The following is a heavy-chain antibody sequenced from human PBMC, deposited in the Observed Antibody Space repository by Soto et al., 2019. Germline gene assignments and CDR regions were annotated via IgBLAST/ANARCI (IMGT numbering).Heavy chain of an antibody. CDR1: GGSLSGYY. J-gene: IGHJ4*02. CDR2: VNHSGNT. Sequence: SETLSLTCAVYGGSLSGYYWNWVRQPPGKGLEWIGEVNHSGNTNSNPSLKSRVTISVDTSKNQFHLTLNSVTAADTAVYYCARRIPVFDYWSRGTLVTVSS. V-gene: IGHV4-34*01. CDR3: ARRIPVFDY. D-gene: IGHD4-17*01.